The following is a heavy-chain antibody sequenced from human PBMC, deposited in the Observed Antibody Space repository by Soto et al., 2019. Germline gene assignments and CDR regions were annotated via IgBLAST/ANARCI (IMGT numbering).Heavy chain of an antibody. CDR2: ITSGGTT. V-gene: IGHV3-48*03. CDR1: GFTFSSYE. J-gene: IGHJ4*02. Sequence: QPGGSLRLSCTASGFTFSSYEMTWVRQAPGKGLEWISYITSGGTTYYADSAKGRFTISRDNAKNSLYLHLNSLTAEDTAIYYCARVLYATWSSFDYWGQGTLVTVSS. CDR3: ARVLYATWSSFDY. D-gene: IGHD1-26*01.